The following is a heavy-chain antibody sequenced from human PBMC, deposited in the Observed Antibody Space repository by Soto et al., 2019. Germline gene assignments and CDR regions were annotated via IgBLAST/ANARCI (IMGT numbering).Heavy chain of an antibody. Sequence: QVQLQESGPGLVKPSETLSLTCTVSGASISGYYWSWIRKSAGKGLEWIGRIYATGTTDYNPSLKSRVMTSVDTYTKQFPLKFRSVTAADTAVYYCVRDGTKTLRDWFDPWGQGISGTVSS. CDR3: VRDGTKTLRDWFDP. J-gene: IGHJ5*02. D-gene: IGHD1-1*01. V-gene: IGHV4-4*07. CDR1: GASISGYY. CDR2: IYATGTT.